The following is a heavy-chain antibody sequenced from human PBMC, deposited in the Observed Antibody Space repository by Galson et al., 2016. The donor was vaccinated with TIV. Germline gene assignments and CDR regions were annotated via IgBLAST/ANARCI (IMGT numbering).Heavy chain of an antibody. D-gene: IGHD3-3*01. Sequence: SLRLSCAASGFTFSGSWMSWVRQAPGKGLEWVANIKQDGSEKYYVNYVKGRFTISRDNAKDSVYLQMNSLRAEDTAVYYCARELHWSGRDYWGQGTLVTVSS. CDR2: IKQDGSEK. V-gene: IGHV3-7*01. CDR1: GFTFSGSW. J-gene: IGHJ4*02. CDR3: ARELHWSGRDY.